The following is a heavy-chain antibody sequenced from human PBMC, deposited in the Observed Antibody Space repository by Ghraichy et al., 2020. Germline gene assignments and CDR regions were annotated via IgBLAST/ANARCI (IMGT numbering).Heavy chain of an antibody. J-gene: IGHJ4*02. CDR3: SRGVPVIIGYYFDS. CDR1: GFAFGDYD. D-gene: IGHD3-10*01. CDR2: IRGNAYGGTT. Sequence: SLNISCTASGFAFGDYDMNWVRQAPGKGLEWVGIIRGNAYGGTTEYAASVKGRFTISRDDSKSIAYLQMNSLKSEDTGVYYCSRGVPVIIGYYFDSWGQGTLVTVSS. V-gene: IGHV3-49*04.